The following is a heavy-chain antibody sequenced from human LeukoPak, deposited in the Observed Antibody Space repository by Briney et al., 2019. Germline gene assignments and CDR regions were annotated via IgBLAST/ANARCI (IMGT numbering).Heavy chain of an antibody. V-gene: IGHV4-34*01. D-gene: IGHD3-3*01. CDR1: GGSFSGYY. J-gene: IGHJ6*02. CDR3: ARGSAPTTIFGVVTYYYYYGMDV. Sequence: YPSETLSLTCAVYGGSFSGYYWSWIRQPPGKGLEWIGEINQSGSTNYNPSLKSRVTISVDTSKNQFSLKLSSVTAADTAVYYCARGSAPTTIFGVVTYYYYYGMDVWGQGTTVTVSS. CDR2: INQSGST.